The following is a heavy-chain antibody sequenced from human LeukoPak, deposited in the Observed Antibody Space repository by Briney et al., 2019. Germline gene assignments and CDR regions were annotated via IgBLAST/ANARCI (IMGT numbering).Heavy chain of an antibody. CDR1: GGSISSSSYY. V-gene: IGHV4-39*07. CDR2: IYYSGST. Sequence: SETLSLTCTVSGGSISSSSYYWGWIRQPPGKGLEWIGSIYYSGSTYYNPSLKSRVIISVDTSKNQFSLNLSSVTAADTAVYYCARDLDVYNRFDSWGQGTLVTVSS. J-gene: IGHJ4*02. D-gene: IGHD5-24*01. CDR3: ARDLDVYNRFDS.